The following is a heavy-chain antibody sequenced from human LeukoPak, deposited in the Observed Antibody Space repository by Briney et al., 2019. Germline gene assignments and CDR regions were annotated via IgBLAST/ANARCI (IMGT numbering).Heavy chain of an antibody. V-gene: IGHV3-7*01. D-gene: IGHD3-10*01. CDR3: ARGEVGTRYYAD. CDR1: GFTFSYYW. CDR2: MNQDGRGK. J-gene: IGHJ4*02. Sequence: PGGSLRLSCAASGFTFSYYWVSWVRQAPGKGLEWVANMNQDGRGKYYVDSVKGRFTISRDNAKNSLYLQMNSLRAEDTAVYYCARGEVGTRYYADWGQGTLVTVSS.